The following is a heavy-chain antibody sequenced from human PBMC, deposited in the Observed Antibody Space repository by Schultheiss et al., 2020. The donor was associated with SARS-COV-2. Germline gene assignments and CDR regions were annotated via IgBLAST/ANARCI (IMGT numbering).Heavy chain of an antibody. J-gene: IGHJ2*01. CDR1: GFTFSSYA. D-gene: IGHD6-19*01. V-gene: IGHV3-23*01. Sequence: GGALRLSCAASGFTFSSYAMSWVRQAPGKGLEWVSAISGSGGSTYYADSVKGRFTISRDNSKNTLYLQMNSLRAEDTAVYYCARDRIAVAGKGLDWYFDLWGRGTLVTVSS. CDR2: ISGSGGST. CDR3: ARDRIAVAGKGLDWYFDL.